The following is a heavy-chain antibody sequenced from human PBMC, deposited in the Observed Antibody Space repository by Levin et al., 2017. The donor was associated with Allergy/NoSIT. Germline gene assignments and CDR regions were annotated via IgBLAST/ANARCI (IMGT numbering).Heavy chain of an antibody. Sequence: SGGSLRLSCAASGFAFDDYAMHWVRQAPGKGLEWVSRINWEGDRSYYRDSVKGRCTISRDNNNGSRYLQMSRLRHEDTALYFCAKSAVDGYCPGGTCSSGLGLWGQGTLVTVSS. CDR2: INWEGDRS. V-gene: IGHV3-43D*03. D-gene: IGHD2-15*01. CDR1: GFAFDDYA. CDR3: AKSAVDGYCPGGTCSSGLGL. J-gene: IGHJ3*01.